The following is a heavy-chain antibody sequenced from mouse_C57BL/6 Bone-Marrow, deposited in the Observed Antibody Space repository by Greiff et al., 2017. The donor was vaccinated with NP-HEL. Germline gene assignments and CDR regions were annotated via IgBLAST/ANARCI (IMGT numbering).Heavy chain of an antibody. V-gene: IGHV5-12*01. Sequence: EVMLVESGGGLVQPGGSLKLSCAASGFTFSDYYMYWVRQTPEKRLEWVAYISNGGGSTYYPDTVKGRFTISRDNAKNTLYLQMSRLKSEDTAMYYCARYYYDYDWYFEVWGTGTTVTVSS. CDR3: ARYYYDYDWYFEV. CDR2: ISNGGGST. J-gene: IGHJ1*03. D-gene: IGHD2-4*01. CDR1: GFTFSDYY.